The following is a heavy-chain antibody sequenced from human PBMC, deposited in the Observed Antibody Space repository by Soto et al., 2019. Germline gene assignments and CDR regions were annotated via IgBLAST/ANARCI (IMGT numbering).Heavy chain of an antibody. D-gene: IGHD1-26*01. J-gene: IGHJ4*02. CDR1: GGSISSGGYY. CDR3: ARELVGATTSSFDY. Sequence: SETLSLTCTVSGGSISSGGYYWSWIRQHPGKGLEWIGYIYYSGSTYYNPSLKSRVTISVDTSKNQFSLKLSSVTAADTAVYYCARELVGATTSSFDYWGQGTLVTVS. V-gene: IGHV4-31*03. CDR2: IYYSGST.